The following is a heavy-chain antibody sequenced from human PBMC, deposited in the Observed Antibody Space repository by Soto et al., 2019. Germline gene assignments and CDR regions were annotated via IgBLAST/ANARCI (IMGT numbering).Heavy chain of an antibody. CDR1: GFTFSSYA. CDR2: MSYDGSHK. D-gene: IGHD6-19*01. Sequence: QVQPVVSGGGVVQPGRSLRLSCAASGFTFSSYAMHWFRQAPGKGLEWVAVMSYDGSHKYYADSVKGRFTISRDNSKNTLYLQMNSLRAEDKAVYYCARYKSPYRSGWHNRHVDHWGQGTLVIVSS. V-gene: IGHV3-30-3*01. J-gene: IGHJ4*02. CDR3: ARYKSPYRSGWHNRHVDH.